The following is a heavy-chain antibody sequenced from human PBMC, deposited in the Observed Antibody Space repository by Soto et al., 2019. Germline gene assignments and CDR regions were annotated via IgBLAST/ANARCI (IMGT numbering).Heavy chain of an antibody. CDR3: ARLPYCGGDCYYWYFDL. CDR2: IYPGDSDT. Sequence: GESLKISCKGSGYSFTSYWIGWVRQMPGKGLGWMGIIYPGDSDTRYSPSFQGQVTISADKSISTAYLQWSSLKASDTAMYYCARLPYCGGDCYYWYFDLWGRGTLVTVSS. CDR1: GYSFTSYW. V-gene: IGHV5-51*01. J-gene: IGHJ2*01. D-gene: IGHD2-21*02.